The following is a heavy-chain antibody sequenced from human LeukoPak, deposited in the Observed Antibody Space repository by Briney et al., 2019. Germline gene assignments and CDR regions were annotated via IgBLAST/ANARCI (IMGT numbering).Heavy chain of an antibody. Sequence: GGSLRLSCAASGFTFSGYSMNWVRQAPGKGLEWVSSISSSSSYIYYADSVRGRFTISRDNAKNSLYLQMNSLRAEDSAVYYCARDLNDYYSYYFDYWGQGTLVTVSS. CDR1: GFTFSGYS. V-gene: IGHV3-21*01. CDR2: ISSSSSYI. D-gene: IGHD3-22*01. J-gene: IGHJ4*02. CDR3: ARDLNDYYSYYFDY.